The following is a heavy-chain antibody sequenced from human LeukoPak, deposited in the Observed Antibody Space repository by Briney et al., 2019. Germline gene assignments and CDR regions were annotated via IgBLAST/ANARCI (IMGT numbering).Heavy chain of an antibody. D-gene: IGHD2-2*01. J-gene: IGHJ6*02. V-gene: IGHV3-9*01. Sequence: GGSLRLSCAASGFTFDDYVMHWVRHAPGKGLEWVSGISWNSGSIGYADSVKGRFTISRDNAKNSLYLQMNSLRAEDTALYYCAKDIGPVVVPAAPTWGYYYGMDVWGQGTTVTVSS. CDR3: AKDIGPVVVPAAPTWGYYYGMDV. CDR1: GFTFDDYV. CDR2: ISWNSGSI.